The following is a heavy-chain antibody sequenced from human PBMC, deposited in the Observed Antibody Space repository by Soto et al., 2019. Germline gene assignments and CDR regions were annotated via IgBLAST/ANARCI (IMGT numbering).Heavy chain of an antibody. V-gene: IGHV3-7*01. CDR2: IKQDGSEK. CDR1: GFTFSSYW. D-gene: IGHD3-3*01. J-gene: IGHJ6*02. CDR3: ARDRYSYYDFWSGSLPYYYFGMDV. Sequence: EVQLVESGGGLVQPGGSLRLSCAASGFTFSSYWMSWVRQAPGKGLEWVANIKQDGSEKYYVDSVKGRFTISRDNAKNSLYLQTNSLRAEDTAVYYCARDRYSYYDFWSGSLPYYYFGMDVWGQGTTVTVSS.